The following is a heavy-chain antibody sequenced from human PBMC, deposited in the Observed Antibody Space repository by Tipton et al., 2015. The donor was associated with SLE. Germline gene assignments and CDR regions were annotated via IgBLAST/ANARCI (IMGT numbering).Heavy chain of an antibody. Sequence: SLRLSCAASGFTFSSYSMNWVRQAPGKGLEWVSSISSSSSYIYYADSVKGRFTISRDNAKNSLYLQMNSLRAEDTAVYYCARAPWTDGMDVWGQGTTVTVPS. CDR1: GFTFSSYS. D-gene: IGHD3/OR15-3a*01. J-gene: IGHJ6*02. CDR3: ARAPWTDGMDV. CDR2: ISSSSSYI. V-gene: IGHV3-21*01.